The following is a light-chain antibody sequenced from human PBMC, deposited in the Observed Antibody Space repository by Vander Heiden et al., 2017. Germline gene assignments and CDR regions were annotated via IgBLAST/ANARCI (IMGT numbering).Light chain of an antibody. CDR3: QQSYDTPLT. CDR2: TAS. Sequence: DIQMTQSPSSLSASVGDRVTITCRASQTISSYLNWYQQKPGIAPKLLIYTASNLQSGVPSRFSGSGSGTDFTLTISSLQPEDFATYYCQQSYDTPLTFGHGTKVDIK. J-gene: IGKJ3*01. V-gene: IGKV1-39*01. CDR1: QTISSY.